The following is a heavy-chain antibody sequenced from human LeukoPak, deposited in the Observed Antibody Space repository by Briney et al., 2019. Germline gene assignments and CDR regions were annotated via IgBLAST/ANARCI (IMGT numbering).Heavy chain of an antibody. Sequence: SETLSLTCAVYGGSFSGYYWSWIRQPPGKGLEWIGEINHSGITNYNPSLKSRVTLSVDTSKNQFSLKLSSVTAADTAVYYCASPNPLVVITDAFDIWGQGTMVTVSS. CDR2: INHSGIT. CDR3: ASPNPLVVITDAFDI. D-gene: IGHD3-22*01. V-gene: IGHV4-34*01. CDR1: GGSFSGYY. J-gene: IGHJ3*02.